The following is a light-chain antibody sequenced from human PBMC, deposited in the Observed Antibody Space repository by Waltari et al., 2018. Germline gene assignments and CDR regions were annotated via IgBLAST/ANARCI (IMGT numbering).Light chain of an antibody. CDR3: QQYMTNSWT. Sequence: DIVMTQSPDSLAVSLGERATINCKSSQSVLYSSNNNNYLAWYQQKPGQSPKLLIYWASARESGVPDRFSGSGSGADFTLTISSLQPDDFATYYCQQYMTNSWTFGQGTRVEVK. J-gene: IGKJ1*01. V-gene: IGKV4-1*01. CDR2: WAS. CDR1: QSVLYSSNNNNY.